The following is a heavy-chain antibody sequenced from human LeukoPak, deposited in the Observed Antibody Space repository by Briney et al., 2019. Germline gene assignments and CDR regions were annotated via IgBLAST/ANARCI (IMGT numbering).Heavy chain of an antibody. CDR1: GGSISSSSYY. Sequence: SETLSLTCTVSGGSISSSSYYWGWIRQPPGKGLEWMGYIYYSGSTNYNPSLKSRISISVDTPKDQISLKVNSVTAADTAVYYCARLYNGNQGDAFDIWGQGTMVTVSS. J-gene: IGHJ3*02. D-gene: IGHD1-14*01. V-gene: IGHV4-61*05. CDR3: ARLYNGNQGDAFDI. CDR2: IYYSGST.